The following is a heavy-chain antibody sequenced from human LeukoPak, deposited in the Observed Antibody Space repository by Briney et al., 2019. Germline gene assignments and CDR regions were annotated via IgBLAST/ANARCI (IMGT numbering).Heavy chain of an antibody. D-gene: IGHD4-23*01. CDR2: INHSGST. CDR1: GGSFSGYY. CDR3: ARGRGGNSGDN. Sequence: SETLSLTCTFYGGSFSGYYWGWIRQPPGKGLEWIGEINHSGSTNYNPSLKSRVTISLDTSKNQFSLKLSSVTAADMAVYYCARGRGGNSGDNWGQGTLVTVSS. V-gene: IGHV4-34*01. J-gene: IGHJ4*02.